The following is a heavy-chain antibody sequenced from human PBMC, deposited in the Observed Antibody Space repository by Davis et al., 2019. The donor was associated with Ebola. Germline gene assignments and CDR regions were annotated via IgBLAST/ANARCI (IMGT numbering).Heavy chain of an antibody. CDR3: SKFGDGAY. D-gene: IGHD2-21*02. CDR2: ISGSGRT. Sequence: PSETLSLTCSVSDASISGHYWNWFRQPPGKGVEWIGFISGSGRTSYNPSLIGRVAISVHASRNQFSLSLRSVTAADTAMYFCSKFGDGAYWGQGTLVTVSS. V-gene: IGHV4-59*11. J-gene: IGHJ4*02. CDR1: DASISGHY.